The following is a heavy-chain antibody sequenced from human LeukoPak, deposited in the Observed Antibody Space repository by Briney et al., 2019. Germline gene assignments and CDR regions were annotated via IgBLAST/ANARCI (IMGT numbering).Heavy chain of an antibody. J-gene: IGHJ6*02. Sequence: SETLSLTCTVSGGSISSYYWSWILQPPGKGLEWIGYIYYSGSTNYNPSLKSRVTISVDTSKNQFSLKLSSVTAADTAVYYCARGLNSPWLVRNYYYGMDVWGQGTTVTVSS. CDR1: GGSISSYY. V-gene: IGHV4-59*01. D-gene: IGHD6-19*01. CDR2: IYYSGST. CDR3: ARGLNSPWLVRNYYYGMDV.